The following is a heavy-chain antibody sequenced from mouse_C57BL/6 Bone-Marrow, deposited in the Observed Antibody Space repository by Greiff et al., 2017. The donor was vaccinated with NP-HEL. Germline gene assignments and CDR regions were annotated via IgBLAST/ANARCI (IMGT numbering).Heavy chain of an antibody. J-gene: IGHJ1*03. Sequence: QVQLQQPGAELVKPGASVTLSCKASGYTFTSYWMQWVQQRPGQGLEWIGALDPSDSYTNYYPKFKGQAPLTVDTSSRTAYMQRSRLTSEDSAVYYCARYYGSSYGYVDVWGTGTTVTVSS. CDR1: GYTFTSYW. D-gene: IGHD1-1*01. V-gene: IGHV1-50*01. CDR3: ARYYGSSYGYVDV. CDR2: LDPSDSYT.